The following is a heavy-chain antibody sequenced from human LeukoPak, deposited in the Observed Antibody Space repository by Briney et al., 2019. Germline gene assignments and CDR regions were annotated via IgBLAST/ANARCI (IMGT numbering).Heavy chain of an antibody. CDR1: GFTFSSYA. J-gene: IGHJ4*02. V-gene: IGHV3-30-3*01. Sequence: GRSLRLSCAASGFTFSSYAMHWVRQAPGKGLEWVAVISYDGSNKYYADSVKGRFTISRDNSKNTLYLQMNSLRAEDTAVYYCARGGSDYDFCSNYWGQGTLVTVSS. D-gene: IGHD3-3*01. CDR3: ARGGSDYDFCSNY. CDR2: ISYDGSNK.